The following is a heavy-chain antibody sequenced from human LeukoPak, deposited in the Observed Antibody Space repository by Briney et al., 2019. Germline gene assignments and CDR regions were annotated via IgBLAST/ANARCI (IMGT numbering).Heavy chain of an antibody. D-gene: IGHD4-17*01. V-gene: IGHV3-30*18. J-gene: IGHJ4*02. CDR3: AKDLSGGDYTGLFGY. CDR2: ISYDGSNK. CDR1: GFTFSSYG. Sequence: PGGSLRLSCAASGFTFSSYGMHWVRQAPGKGLEWVAVISYDGSNKYYADSVKGRFTISRDNSKNTLYLQMNSLRAEDTAVYYCAKDLSGGDYTGLFGYWGQGTLVTVSS.